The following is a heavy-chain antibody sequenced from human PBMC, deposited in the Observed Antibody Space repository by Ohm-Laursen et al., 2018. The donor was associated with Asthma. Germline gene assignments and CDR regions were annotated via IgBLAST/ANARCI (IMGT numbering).Heavy chain of an antibody. CDR2: IYYSGST. Sequence: TLSLTCTVSGGSISSSSYYWGWIRQPPGKGLEWIGSIYYSGSTYYNPSLKSRVTISVDTSKNQFSLKLSSVTAADTAVYYCARGVDTAMVIYYYGMDVWGQGTTVTVSS. CDR1: GGSISSSSYY. V-gene: IGHV4-39*01. CDR3: ARGVDTAMVIYYYGMDV. J-gene: IGHJ6*02. D-gene: IGHD5-18*01.